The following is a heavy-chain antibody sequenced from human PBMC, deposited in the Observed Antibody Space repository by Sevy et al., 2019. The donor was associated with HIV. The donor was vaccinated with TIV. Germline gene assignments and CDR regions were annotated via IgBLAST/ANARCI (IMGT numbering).Heavy chain of an antibody. CDR1: GASISSYY. CDR3: AKVDRTYVPN. J-gene: IGHJ4*02. CDR2: IYYSGST. Sequence: SETLSLTCNVSGASISSYYWSWIRQPPGKGLEWIGYIYYSGSTNYNPSLKSRVIISIDTSKSQFSLKMNSVTPADTAVYYCAKVDRTYVPNWGLGTLVTVSS. D-gene: IGHD3-16*01. V-gene: IGHV4-59*13.